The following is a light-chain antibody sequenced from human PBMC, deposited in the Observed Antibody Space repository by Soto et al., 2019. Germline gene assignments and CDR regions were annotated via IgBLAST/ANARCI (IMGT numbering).Light chain of an antibody. V-gene: IGKV3-15*01. CDR2: DAS. CDR3: QQYNFWSPLT. J-gene: IGKJ4*01. CDR1: QSVNSN. Sequence: EIVMTQSPATLSVSPGERATLSCRASQSVNSNLAWYRQKPAQAPRLLISDASTRAAGVPARFCGSGSGTEFTIPISSLQSEDSGIYYCQQYNFWSPLTFGGGTKVEIK.